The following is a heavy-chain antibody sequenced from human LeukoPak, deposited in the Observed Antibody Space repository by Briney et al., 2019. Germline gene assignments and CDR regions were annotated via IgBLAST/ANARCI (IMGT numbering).Heavy chain of an antibody. V-gene: IGHV3-53*01. CDR2: IYSGGST. Sequence: PGGSLRLSCAASGFTVSSNYMSWVRQAPGKGLEWVSVIYSGGSTYYADSVKGRFTISRDNAKNSLYLQMNSLRAEDTAVYYCAREVAVAGYFDYWGQGTLVTVSS. CDR3: AREVAVAGYFDY. J-gene: IGHJ4*02. D-gene: IGHD6-19*01. CDR1: GFTVSSNY.